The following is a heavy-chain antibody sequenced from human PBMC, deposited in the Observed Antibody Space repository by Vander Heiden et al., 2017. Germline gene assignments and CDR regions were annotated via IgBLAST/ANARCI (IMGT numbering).Heavy chain of an antibody. CDR2: ISYDGSNK. CDR3: AKGGYSYGDGSYFDY. Sequence: QVQLVESGGGVVQPGRSLRLSCAAAGFTFSSYGMHGVRQAPGKGLEWVAVISYDGSNKYYAGSVKGRFTISRDNSKNTLYLQMNSLRPEDTAVYYCAKGGYSYGDGSYFDYWGQGTLVTVSS. J-gene: IGHJ4*02. CDR1: GFTFSSYG. V-gene: IGHV3-30*18. D-gene: IGHD5-18*01.